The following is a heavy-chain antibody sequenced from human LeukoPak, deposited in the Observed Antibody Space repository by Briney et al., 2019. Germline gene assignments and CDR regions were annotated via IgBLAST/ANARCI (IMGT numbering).Heavy chain of an antibody. Sequence: GGSLRLSCAASGFTFSSYSMNWVRQAPGKGLEWVSSISSSSSYIYYADSVKGRFTISRDSAKNSLYLQMNSLRAEDTAVYYCARGDRRYSSTFDYWGQGTLVTVSS. V-gene: IGHV3-21*01. CDR3: ARGDRRYSSTFDY. CDR1: GFTFSSYS. CDR2: ISSSSSYI. D-gene: IGHD6-19*01. J-gene: IGHJ4*02.